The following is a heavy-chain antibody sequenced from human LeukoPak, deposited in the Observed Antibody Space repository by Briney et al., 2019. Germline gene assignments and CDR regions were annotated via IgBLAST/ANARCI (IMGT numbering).Heavy chain of an antibody. V-gene: IGHV3-23*01. CDR2: IIGGGGST. D-gene: IGHD2-2*01. CDR3: AHGAMYQLDY. CDR1: GFTFSSYG. J-gene: IGHJ4*02. Sequence: GGSLRLSCAASGFTFSSYGMSWVRQAPGKGLEWVSGIIGGGGSTYYADSVKGRFTISGDNSRNTLFLQMNSLRAEDTAVYYCAHGAMYQLDYWGQGTLVTVSS.